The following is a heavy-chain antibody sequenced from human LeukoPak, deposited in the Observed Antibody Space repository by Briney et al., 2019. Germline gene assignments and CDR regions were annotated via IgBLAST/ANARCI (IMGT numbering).Heavy chain of an antibody. J-gene: IGHJ6*02. Sequence: ASVNVSCKASGYTFTGYYMHWVRQAPGQGLEWMGWINPNSGGTNYAQKFQGRVTMTRDTSISTAYMELSRLRSEDTAVYYCARGLGGSDTFYGMDVWGQGTTVTVSS. V-gene: IGHV1-2*02. CDR2: INPNSGGT. CDR1: GYTFTGYY. CDR3: ARGLGGSDTFYGMDV. D-gene: IGHD2-15*01.